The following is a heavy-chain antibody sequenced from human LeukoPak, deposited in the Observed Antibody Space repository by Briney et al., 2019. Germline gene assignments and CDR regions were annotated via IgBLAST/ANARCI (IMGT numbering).Heavy chain of an antibody. J-gene: IGHJ4*02. CDR3: AKAYGASKYYFDY. CDR2: ISDSGDDT. V-gene: IGHV3-23*01. CDR1: GFTFSSYS. Sequence: GRSLRLSCAASGFTFSSYSMNWVRQAPGKGLEWVSAISDSGDDTYYADSMKGRFTISRDNSENTLYLQMNSLRAEDTAVYYCAKAYGASKYYFDYWGQGTLVTVSS. D-gene: IGHD4/OR15-4a*01.